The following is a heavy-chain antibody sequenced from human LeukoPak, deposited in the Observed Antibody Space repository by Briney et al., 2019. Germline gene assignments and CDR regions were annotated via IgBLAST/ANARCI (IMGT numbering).Heavy chain of an antibody. CDR2: IIPILDVT. CDR1: GGTFTNYA. V-gene: IGHV1-69*10. J-gene: IGHJ4*02. CDR3: ARGGGVDILTGFQY. Sequence: GASVKVSCKASGGTFTNYAINWVRQAPGQGLEWMGGIIPILDVTNYAQKFQGRVTITADQSTSTAYMELSSLRSEDTAVYYCARGGGVDILTGFQYWGQGTLVTVSS. D-gene: IGHD3-9*01.